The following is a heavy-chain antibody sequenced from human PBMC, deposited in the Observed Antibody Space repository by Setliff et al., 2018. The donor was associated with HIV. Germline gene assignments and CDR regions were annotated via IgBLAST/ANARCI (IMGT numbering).Heavy chain of an antibody. CDR3: ARESPLTIYYYDRSYPDY. D-gene: IGHD3-22*01. Sequence: PSETLSLTCGVSGYSLTSGYYWGWIRQPPGKGLEWIGSIHDSGSTNYNPSLKSRVTISVDTSKNQFSLKLSSVTAADTAVYYCARESPLTIYYYDRSYPDYWGQGTLVTVSS. V-gene: IGHV4-38-2*02. J-gene: IGHJ4*02. CDR1: GYSLTSGYY. CDR2: IHDSGST.